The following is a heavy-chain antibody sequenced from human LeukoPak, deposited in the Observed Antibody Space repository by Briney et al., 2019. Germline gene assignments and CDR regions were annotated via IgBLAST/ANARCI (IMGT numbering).Heavy chain of an antibody. CDR3: AKQLLGSGALDS. V-gene: IGHV3-9*01. CDR2: IVANSGHI. CDR1: GFTFDNSA. J-gene: IGHJ4*02. Sequence: GGSLRLSCAASGFTFDNSAMHWVRHAPGKGLEWVSGIVANSGHIDYADSVKGRFTISRDNTKNSLYLQMSSLRAEDTALYYCAKQLLGSGALDSWGQGTLVTVSS. D-gene: IGHD3-10*01.